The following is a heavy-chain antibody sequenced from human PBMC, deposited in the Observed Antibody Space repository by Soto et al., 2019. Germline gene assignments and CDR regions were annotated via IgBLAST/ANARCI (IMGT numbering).Heavy chain of an antibody. CDR3: AKGVPSSTAPGHFDY. V-gene: IGHV3-23*01. D-gene: IGHD3-3*02. Sequence: WGSLRLSCEASGFTFDIFAMSWVRQAPGKGLEWVSTISGSGGPSYYADSVKGRFTISRGSSEKTLYLQMNSLTADDTAVYYCAKGVPSSTAPGHFDYWGQGILVTVSS. CDR2: ISGSGGPS. CDR1: GFTFDIFA. J-gene: IGHJ4*02.